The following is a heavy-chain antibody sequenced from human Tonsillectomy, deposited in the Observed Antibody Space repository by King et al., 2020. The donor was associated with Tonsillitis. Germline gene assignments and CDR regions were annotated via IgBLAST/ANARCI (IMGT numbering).Heavy chain of an antibody. V-gene: IGHV3-23*04. CDR3: AKGGCSSTSCYYDGDY. CDR1: GFTFSSYA. J-gene: IGHJ4*02. Sequence: VQLVESGGGLVQPGGSLRLSCAASGFTFSSYAMSWVRQAPGKGLEWVSAISGSGGSTYYADSVKGRFTISRDNSKNTLYLQMNSLRAEDTAGYYCAKGGCSSTSCYYDGDYWGQGTLVTVSS. D-gene: IGHD2-2*01. CDR2: ISGSGGST.